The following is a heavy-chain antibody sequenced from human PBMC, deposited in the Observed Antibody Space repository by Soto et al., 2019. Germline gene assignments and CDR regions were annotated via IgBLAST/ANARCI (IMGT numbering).Heavy chain of an antibody. CDR2: ISSSSSYI. CDR3: ARDQGAGGGNSLDY. D-gene: IGHD2-21*02. V-gene: IGHV3-21*01. CDR1: GFTFSSYS. Sequence: EVQLVESGGGLVKPGGSLRLFCAASGFTFSSYSMNWVRQAPGKGLEWVSSISSSSSYIYYADSVKGRFTISRDNAKNSLYLQMNSLRAEDTAVYYCARDQGAGGGNSLDYWGQGTLVTVSS. J-gene: IGHJ4*02.